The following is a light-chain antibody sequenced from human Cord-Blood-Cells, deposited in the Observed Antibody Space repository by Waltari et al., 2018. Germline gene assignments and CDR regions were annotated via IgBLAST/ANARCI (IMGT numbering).Light chain of an antibody. V-gene: IGLV1-44*01. J-gene: IGLJ2*01. CDR1: SSNIGSNT. Sequence: QSVLTQPPSASGTPGQRVTISCSGSSSNIGSNTVNWYQKLPGTAPKLLIYSNNQRPSGVPDRVSGSKSGTSASLAISGLQSEDEADYYCAAWDDSLNGVVFGGGTKLTVL. CDR3: AAWDDSLNGVV. CDR2: SNN.